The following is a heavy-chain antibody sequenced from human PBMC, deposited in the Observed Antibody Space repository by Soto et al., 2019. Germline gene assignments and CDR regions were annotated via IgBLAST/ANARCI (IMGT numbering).Heavy chain of an antibody. CDR3: AKDLETYCSSTSCYECWFDP. CDR1: GFTFSSYG. CDR2: ISYDGSNK. D-gene: IGHD2-2*01. J-gene: IGHJ5*02. Sequence: PGGSLRLSCAASGFTFSSYGMHWVRQAPGKGLEWVAVISYDGSNKYYADSVKGRFTISRDNSKNTLYLQMNSLRAEDTAVYYCAKDLETYCSSTSCYECWFDPWGQGTLVNVSS. V-gene: IGHV3-30*18.